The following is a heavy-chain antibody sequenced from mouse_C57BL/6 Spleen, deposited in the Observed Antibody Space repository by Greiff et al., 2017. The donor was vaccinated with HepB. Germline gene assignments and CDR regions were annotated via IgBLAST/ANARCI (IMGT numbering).Heavy chain of an antibody. J-gene: IGHJ3*01. CDR1: GFTFSDYG. V-gene: IGHV5-17*01. Sequence: EVKLMESGGGLVKPGGSLKLSCAASGFTFSDYGMHWVRQAPEKGLEWVAYISSGSSTIYYADTVKGRFTISRDNAKNTLFLQMTSLRSEDTAMYYCARSGYDVASWFAYWGQGTLVTVSA. CDR3: ARSGYDVASWFAY. D-gene: IGHD2-2*01. CDR2: ISSGSSTI.